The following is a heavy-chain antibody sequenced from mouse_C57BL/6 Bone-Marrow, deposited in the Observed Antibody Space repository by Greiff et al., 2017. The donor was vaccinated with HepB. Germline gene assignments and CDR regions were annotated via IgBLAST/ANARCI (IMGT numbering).Heavy chain of an antibody. Sequence: VHVKQSGAELVRPGASVKLSCTASSFNIKDDYMHWVKQRPEQGLEWIGWIDPENGDTEYASKFQGKATITADTSSNTAYLQLSSLTSEDTAVYYCTPLLLRFEWGQGTTLTVSS. CDR3: TPLLLRFE. CDR1: SFNIKDDY. V-gene: IGHV14-4*01. CDR2: IDPENGDT. D-gene: IGHD1-1*01. J-gene: IGHJ2*01.